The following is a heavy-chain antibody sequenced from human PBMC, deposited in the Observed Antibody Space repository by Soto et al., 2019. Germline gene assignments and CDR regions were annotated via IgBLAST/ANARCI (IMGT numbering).Heavy chain of an antibody. J-gene: IGHJ4*02. V-gene: IGHV3-23*01. CDR2: VTLSGDYT. CDR1: GFSFTYYA. Sequence: EVNLLESGGGLLQPGGSLRLSCVASGFSFTYYAMAWVRQAPGMGLEWVCTVTLSGDYTYYADPVKGRFTISRDNSKNTVYLQLSSVGADETAVYYCARVGYGDLAQWGQGAWVTVSS. CDR3: ARVGYGDLAQ. D-gene: IGHD4-17*01.